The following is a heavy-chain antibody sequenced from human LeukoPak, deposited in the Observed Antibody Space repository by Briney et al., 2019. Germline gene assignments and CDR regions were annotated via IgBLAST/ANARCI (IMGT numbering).Heavy chain of an antibody. V-gene: IGHV4-59*01. D-gene: IGHD5-18*01. Sequence: PSETLSLTCTVSGGSIRSYYWSWIRQPPGKGLEWIGHIYYSGSTNYNPSLKSRVTISVDTSKNQFSLKLSSVTAADTAVYYCARGYSYGSFDYWGQGTLVTVSS. CDR1: GGSIRSYY. CDR2: IYYSGST. CDR3: ARGYSYGSFDY. J-gene: IGHJ4*02.